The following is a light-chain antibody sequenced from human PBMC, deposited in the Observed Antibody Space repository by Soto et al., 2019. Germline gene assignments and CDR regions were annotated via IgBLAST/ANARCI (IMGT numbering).Light chain of an antibody. CDR3: QQGYGPPFT. CDR1: QSISKY. J-gene: IGKJ2*01. V-gene: IGKV1-39*01. Sequence: DIPMTQSPSSLSASVGDRVTITCRASQSISKYLNWYQQKPGEAPKLLIYAASSLQSGVPSRFSGSGSGTDFTLTISSLQPDDFAAYYCQQGYGPPFTFGQGTKLQIK. CDR2: AAS.